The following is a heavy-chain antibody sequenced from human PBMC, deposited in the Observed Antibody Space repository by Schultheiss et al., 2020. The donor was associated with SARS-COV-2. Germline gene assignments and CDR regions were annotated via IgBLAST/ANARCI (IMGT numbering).Heavy chain of an antibody. CDR3: ARVSRGSSWYFDY. D-gene: IGHD6-13*01. J-gene: IGHJ4*02. CDR1: GFTFSSYS. V-gene: IGHV3-48*01. Sequence: GGSLRLSCAASGFTFSSYSMNWVRQAPGKGLEWVSAISGSGGSTYYADSVKGRFTISRDNAKNSLYLQMNSLRAGDTAVYYCARVSRGSSWYFDYWGQGTLVTVSS. CDR2: ISGSGGST.